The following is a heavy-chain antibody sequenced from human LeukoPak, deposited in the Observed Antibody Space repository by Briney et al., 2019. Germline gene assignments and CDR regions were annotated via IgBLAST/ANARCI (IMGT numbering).Heavy chain of an antibody. D-gene: IGHD6-25*01. CDR2: IIPIFGTA. CDR1: GGTFSSYA. J-gene: IGHJ6*03. CDR3: ARVAAPSSWSPYYYYMDV. Sequence: GASVKVSCKASGGTFSSYAISWVRQAPGQGLEWMGGIIPIFGTANYAQKFQGRVTITMDESTSTAYMELSSLRSEDTAVYYCARVAAPSSWSPYYYYMDVWGKGTTVTVSS. V-gene: IGHV1-69*05.